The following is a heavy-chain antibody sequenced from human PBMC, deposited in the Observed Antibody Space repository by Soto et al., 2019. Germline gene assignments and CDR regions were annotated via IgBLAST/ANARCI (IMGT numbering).Heavy chain of an antibody. J-gene: IGHJ4*02. CDR3: TRDSVGSGYD. V-gene: IGHV4-59*01. Sequence: QVQLQESGPGLVKPSETLSLTCTVSGGSISSDYWSWIRQPPGKRLEWIGCIYYSGYTNYNPSLKGRVTISVATSKNHFSLELRSVTAADTAVYYCTRDSVGSGYDWGQGTLVTVSS. CDR1: GGSISSDY. D-gene: IGHD5-12*01. CDR2: IYYSGYT.